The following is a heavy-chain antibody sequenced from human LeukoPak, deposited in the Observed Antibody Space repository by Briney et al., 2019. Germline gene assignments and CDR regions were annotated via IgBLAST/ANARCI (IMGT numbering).Heavy chain of an antibody. CDR1: GGSISSYY. J-gene: IGHJ3*02. CDR2: IYTSGST. D-gene: IGHD2-2*01. CDR3: ARSGCSSTSCYGFDI. Sequence: SETLSLTCTVSGGSISSYYWSWIRQPAGKGLEWIGRIYTSGSTNYNPSLKSRVTISVDTSKNQFSLKLTSVTAADTAVYYCARSGCSSTSCYGFDIWGQGTMVTVSS. V-gene: IGHV4-4*07.